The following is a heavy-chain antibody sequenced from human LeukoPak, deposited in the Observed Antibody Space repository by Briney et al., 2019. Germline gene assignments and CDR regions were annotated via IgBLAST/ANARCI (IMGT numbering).Heavy chain of an antibody. J-gene: IGHJ4*02. CDR3: AREVVGDWNYGPDY. D-gene: IGHD1-7*01. V-gene: IGHV1-2*02. Sequence: ASVKVSCKASGYTFTGYYMHWVRQAPGQGLEWMGWINPNSGGTNYAQKFQGRVTMTRDTSISTAYMELSRLRSDDTAVYYCAREVVGDWNYGPDYWGQGTLVTVSS. CDR2: INPNSGGT. CDR1: GYTFTGYY.